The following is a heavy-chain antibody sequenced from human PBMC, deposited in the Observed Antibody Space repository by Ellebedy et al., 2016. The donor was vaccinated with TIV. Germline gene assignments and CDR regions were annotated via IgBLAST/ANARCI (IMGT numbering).Heavy chain of an antibody. CDR3: ASFGGRSSGWYLSLHDMDV. V-gene: IGHV4-59*01. CDR2: IYNSGST. D-gene: IGHD6-19*01. Sequence: SETLSLTCTVFGGSISNYYWTWIRQPPGKGLEWIGYIYNSGSTNYNPSLKSRVTISADTSKNQLSLKLSSVTAADTAVYYCASFGGRSSGWYLSLHDMDVWGQGTTVTVSS. CDR1: GGSISNYY. J-gene: IGHJ6*02.